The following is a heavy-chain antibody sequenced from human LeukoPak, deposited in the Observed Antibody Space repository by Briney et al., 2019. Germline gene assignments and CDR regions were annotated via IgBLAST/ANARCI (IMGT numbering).Heavy chain of an antibody. V-gene: IGHV3-7*03. D-gene: IGHD1-1*01. Sequence: PGGSLRLSCAASGITFSRFWMSWVRQAPGKGLQWVANINPTGSGKFYVDSVRGRFTIYRDNTRDSLYLQMNSLRAEDTAVYYCARDLWAGNDYWGRGTLVTVSS. CDR2: INPTGSGK. J-gene: IGHJ4*02. CDR1: GITFSRFW. CDR3: ARDLWAGNDY.